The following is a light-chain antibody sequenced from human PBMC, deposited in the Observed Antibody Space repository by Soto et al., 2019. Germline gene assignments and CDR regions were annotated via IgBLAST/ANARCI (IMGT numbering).Light chain of an antibody. CDR3: QQRFTWPS. CDR1: QSTSSY. CDR2: DAS. J-gene: IGKJ3*01. Sequence: ETVLTQSPATLSLSPGERATLSCRASQSTSSYLAWYQQKPGQAPRLLIYDASNRATGIPARFSGSGSGTDFTLTISSLEPEDFAVYYCQQRFTWPSFGPGTKVDI. V-gene: IGKV3-11*01.